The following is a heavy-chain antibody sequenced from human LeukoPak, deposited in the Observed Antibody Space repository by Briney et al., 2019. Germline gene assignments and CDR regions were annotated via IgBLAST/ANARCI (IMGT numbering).Heavy chain of an antibody. Sequence: GESLRLSCAASVFTFSSYNMNWVRQAPGKGLEWVSSISTSSSYIYYADSVKGRFTISRDNAKNSLFLQVNSLSAEDTAVYYCARDCGGSCDSGQTYFSYYYYGMDVWGQGTTVTVSS. CDR1: VFTFSSYN. V-gene: IGHV3-21*01. J-gene: IGHJ6*02. D-gene: IGHD2-15*01. CDR2: ISTSSSYI. CDR3: ARDCGGSCDSGQTYFSYYYYGMDV.